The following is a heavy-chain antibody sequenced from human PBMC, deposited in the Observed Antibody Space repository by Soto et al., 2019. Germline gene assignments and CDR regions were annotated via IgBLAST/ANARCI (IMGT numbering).Heavy chain of an antibody. CDR3: ARQAQGYCSGGSCYSYYYYYMDV. D-gene: IGHD2-15*01. V-gene: IGHV4-59*08. J-gene: IGHJ6*03. CDR1: GGSISSYY. CDR2: IYYSGST. Sequence: PSETLSLTCTVSGGSISSYYWSWIRQPPGKGLEWIGYIYYSGSTNYNPSLKSRVTISVDTSKNQFSLKLSSVTAADTAVYYCARQAQGYCSGGSCYSYYYYYMDVWGKGTTVTVSS.